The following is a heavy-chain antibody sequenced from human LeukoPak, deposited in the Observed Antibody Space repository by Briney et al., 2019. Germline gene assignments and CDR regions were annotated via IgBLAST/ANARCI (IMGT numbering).Heavy chain of an antibody. CDR1: GFTFSSYW. Sequence: GGPLRLSCAASGFTFSSYWMHWVRKAPGKGLVWVSRISGDAAGTNYADSVKGRFTISRDNAKNTLYLQMNSLRAEDTAVYYCARDYTVTSGSWFDPWGQGTLVTVSS. J-gene: IGHJ5*02. CDR2: ISGDAAGT. D-gene: IGHD4-17*01. V-gene: IGHV3-74*01. CDR3: ARDYTVTSGSWFDP.